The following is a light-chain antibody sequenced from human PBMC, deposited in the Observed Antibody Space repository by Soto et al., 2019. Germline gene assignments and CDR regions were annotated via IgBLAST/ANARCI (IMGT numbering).Light chain of an antibody. CDR3: QQYYSTPQT. J-gene: IGKJ1*01. V-gene: IGKV4-1*01. CDR2: WAS. CDR1: QSVLYSSNNKNY. Sequence: DIVMTQSPDSLTVSLGERATINCKSSQSVLYSSNNKNYLAWYQQKPGQPPKLLFSWASTRESGVPDRFSGSGSGTDFTLTISSLQAEDVAVYYCQQYYSTPQTFGQGTKVEIK.